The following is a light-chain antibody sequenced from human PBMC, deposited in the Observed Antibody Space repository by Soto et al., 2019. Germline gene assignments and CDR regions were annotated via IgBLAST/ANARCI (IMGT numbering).Light chain of an antibody. V-gene: IGLV7-46*01. J-gene: IGLJ3*02. CDR1: AGDVTSGHY. Sequence: QTVVTQEPSLTVSPGGTVTLTCASSAGDVTSGHYPYWFQQKPGQAPRTLIYDTSIRHSWTPARFSGSLLGGKAALTLSGAQPEDEAEYYCLVSYSGVRVFGGGTKLTVL. CDR3: LVSYSGVRV. CDR2: DTS.